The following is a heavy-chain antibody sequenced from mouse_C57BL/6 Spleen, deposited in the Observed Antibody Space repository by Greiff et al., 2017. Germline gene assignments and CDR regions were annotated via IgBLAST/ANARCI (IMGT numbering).Heavy chain of an antibody. CDR1: GYTFTSYT. CDR2: INPSSGDT. D-gene: IGHD1-2*01. V-gene: IGHV1-4*01. Sequence: VKLVESGAELARPGASVKMSCKASGYTFTSYTMHWVKQRPGQGLEWIGNINPSSGDTKYNQKFKDKATLTADKSSSTAYMQLSSLTSEDSAVYYCAREPGLYYFDYWGQGTTLTVSS. J-gene: IGHJ2*01. CDR3: AREPGLYYFDY.